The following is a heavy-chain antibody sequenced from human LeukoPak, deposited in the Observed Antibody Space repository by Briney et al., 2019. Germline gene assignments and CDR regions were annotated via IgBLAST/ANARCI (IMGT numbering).Heavy chain of an antibody. V-gene: IGHV4-4*07. CDR1: GGSISSYY. Sequence: PSETLSLTCTVSGGSISSYYWGWIRQPAGKGLEWIGRIYTSGSTNYNPSLKSRVTMSVDTSKNQFSLKLSSVTAADTAVYYCARDRLNIVLMVYATDYYGMDVWGQGTTVTVSS. D-gene: IGHD2-8*01. CDR2: IYTSGST. CDR3: ARDRLNIVLMVYATDYYGMDV. J-gene: IGHJ6*02.